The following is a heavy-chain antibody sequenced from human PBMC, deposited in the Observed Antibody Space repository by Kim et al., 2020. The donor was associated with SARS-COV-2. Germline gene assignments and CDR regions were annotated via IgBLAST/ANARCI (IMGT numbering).Heavy chain of an antibody. D-gene: IGHD5-12*01. J-gene: IGHJ4*02. Sequence: GQTYYAQKLQGRVTVTTDTTTNTADMELRSLRPDDTAVYYCAKDYGYNIDYWGQGTLVTVSS. CDR3: AKDYGYNIDY. CDR2: GQT. V-gene: IGHV1-18*01.